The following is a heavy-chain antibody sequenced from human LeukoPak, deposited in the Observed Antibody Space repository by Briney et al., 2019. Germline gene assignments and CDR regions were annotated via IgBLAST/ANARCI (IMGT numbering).Heavy chain of an antibody. Sequence: SETLSLTCTVSGGSISSYYWSWIRQPPGKGLEWIGYIYYSGSTNYNPSLKSRVTISVDTSKNQFSLKLSSVTAADTAVYYCARRSWGIAAAVDAFDIWGQGTMVTVSS. CDR1: GGSISSYY. V-gene: IGHV4-59*01. D-gene: IGHD6-13*01. J-gene: IGHJ3*02. CDR3: ARRSWGIAAAVDAFDI. CDR2: IYYSGST.